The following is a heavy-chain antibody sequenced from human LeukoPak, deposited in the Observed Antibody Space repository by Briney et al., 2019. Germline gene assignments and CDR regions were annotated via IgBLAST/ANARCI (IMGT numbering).Heavy chain of an antibody. CDR3: ASGIAAAGTGDY. CDR2: IIPILGIA. D-gene: IGHD6-13*01. J-gene: IGHJ4*02. Sequence: ASVTLSFTASGGAFTSYAISWVRQAPGQGIEWMGRIIPILGIANYAQKFQGRVTITADKSTSTTYMELSSLRSEDTAVYYCASGIAAAGTGDYWGQGTLVTVSS. V-gene: IGHV1-69*04. CDR1: GGAFTSYA.